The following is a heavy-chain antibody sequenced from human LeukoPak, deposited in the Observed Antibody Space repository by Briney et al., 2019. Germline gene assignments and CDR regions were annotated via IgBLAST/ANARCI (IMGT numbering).Heavy chain of an antibody. CDR3: ARGLVGTTGEQNWYDH. CDR2: IHASGST. Sequence: PSETLSLTSTCSAASFILYYRRWIRQPAGRGLELIGRIHASGSTNYNPSLKSRVTISVDESQNQFSLKLTSLTAADTAVYYCARGLVGTTGEQNWYDHWGQGTLVTVSS. J-gene: IGHJ5*02. V-gene: IGHV4-4*07. CDR1: AASFILYY. D-gene: IGHD1-26*01.